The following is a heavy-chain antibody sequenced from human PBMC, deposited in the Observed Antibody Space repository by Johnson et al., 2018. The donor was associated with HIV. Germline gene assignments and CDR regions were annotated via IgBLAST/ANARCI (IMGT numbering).Heavy chain of an antibody. D-gene: IGHD3-9*01. CDR2: ISYDGSNK. CDR1: NFTFKDYY. Sequence: QVQLVESGGGLVKPGGSLRLSCATSNFTFKDYYMNWIRQAPGKGLEWVAVISYDGSNKYYADSVKGRFTISRDNSKNTLYLQMNSLRAEDTAVYYCARDGRVLVTRGSFDVWGQGTVVTVSS. J-gene: IGHJ3*01. CDR3: ARDGRVLVTRGSFDV. V-gene: IGHV3-30-3*01.